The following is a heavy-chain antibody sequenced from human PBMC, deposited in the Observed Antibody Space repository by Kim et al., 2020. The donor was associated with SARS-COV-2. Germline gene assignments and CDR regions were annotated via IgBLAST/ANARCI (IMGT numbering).Heavy chain of an antibody. CDR2: IRSKTYGGTT. CDR3: TRFIYSVYDSGLGY. Sequence: GGSLRLSCTASGFTFGDYAMSWFRQAPGKGLEWVSLIRSKTYGGTTEYAASVKGRFTISRDDYTSIAYLQMNSLKTDDTAVYYCTRFIYSVYDSGLGYWGQGTLVTVSS. J-gene: IGHJ4*02. CDR1: GFTFGDYA. V-gene: IGHV3-49*03. D-gene: IGHD5-12*01.